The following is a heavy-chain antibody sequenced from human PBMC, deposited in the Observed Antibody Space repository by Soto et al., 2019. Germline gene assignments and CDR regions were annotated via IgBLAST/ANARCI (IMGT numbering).Heavy chain of an antibody. CDR1: GYAFTGYY. CDR2: INPNSGGT. V-gene: IGHV1-2*04. CDR3: ARGARRRGYYYGMDV. D-gene: IGHD6-6*01. J-gene: IGHJ6*02. Sequence: ASVKVSCKASGYAFTGYYMHWVRQAPGQGLEWMGWINPNSGGTNYAQKLQGWVTMTRDTSISTAYMELSRLRSDDTAVYYCARGARRRGYYYGMDVWGQGTTVTVSS.